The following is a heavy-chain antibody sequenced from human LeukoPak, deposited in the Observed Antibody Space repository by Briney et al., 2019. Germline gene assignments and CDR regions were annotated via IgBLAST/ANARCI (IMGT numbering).Heavy chain of an antibody. D-gene: IGHD1-26*01. CDR1: GGSISSGGYY. Sequence: PSETLALTCTVSGGSISSGGYYWSWIRQPPGKGLEWIGYIYHSGSTYYNPSLKSRVTISVDRSKNQFSLKLSSVTAADTAVYYCARGLFPSRVGATVRNYWGQGTLVTVSS. J-gene: IGHJ4*02. CDR2: IYHSGST. V-gene: IGHV4-30-2*01. CDR3: ARGLFPSRVGATVRNY.